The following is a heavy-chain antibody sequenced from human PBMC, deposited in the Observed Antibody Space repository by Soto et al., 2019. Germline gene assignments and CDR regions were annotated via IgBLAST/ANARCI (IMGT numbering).Heavy chain of an antibody. CDR1: GFTFSSYA. V-gene: IGHV3-23*01. CDR2: ISGSGSST. CDR3: AKDPGGYNSRWFDP. J-gene: IGHJ5*02. D-gene: IGHD1-20*01. Sequence: GGSLRLSCAASGFTFSSYAMSWVRQAPGKGLEWVSAISGSGSSTYYADSVKGRFTISRDNSKNTLYLQMNSLRAEDTAVYYCAKDPGGYNSRWFDPWGQGTLVTVSS.